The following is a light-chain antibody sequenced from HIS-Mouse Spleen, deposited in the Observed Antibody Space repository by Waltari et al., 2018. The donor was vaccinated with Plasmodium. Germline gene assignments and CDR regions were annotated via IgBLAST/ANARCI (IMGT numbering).Light chain of an antibody. V-gene: IGLV2-23*03. CDR1: SSAVGRYNL. CDR3: CSYAGSSTFV. Sequence: QSALTQPASVSGSPGPSITISCPGTSSAVGRYNLVSWYQQHPGKAPKLMIYEGSKRPSGVSNRFSGSKSGNTASLTISGLQAEDEADYYCCSYAGSSTFVFGGGTKLTVL. CDR2: EGS. J-gene: IGLJ3*02.